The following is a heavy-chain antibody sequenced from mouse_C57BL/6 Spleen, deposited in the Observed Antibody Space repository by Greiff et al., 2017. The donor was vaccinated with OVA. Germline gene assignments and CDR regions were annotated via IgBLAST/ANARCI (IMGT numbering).Heavy chain of an antibody. Sequence: EVQLQESEGGLVQPGSSMKLSCTASGFTFSDYYMAWVRQVPEKGLEWVANINYDGSSTYYLDSLKSRFIISRDNAKNILYLQMSSLKSEDTATYYCARGGYYSNLDAMDYWGQGTSVTVSS. CDR2: INYDGSST. J-gene: IGHJ4*01. D-gene: IGHD2-5*01. V-gene: IGHV5-16*01. CDR3: ARGGYYSNLDAMDY. CDR1: GFTFSDYY.